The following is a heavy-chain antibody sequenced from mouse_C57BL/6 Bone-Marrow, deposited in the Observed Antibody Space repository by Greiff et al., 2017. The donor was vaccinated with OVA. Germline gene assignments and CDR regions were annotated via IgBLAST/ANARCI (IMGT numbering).Heavy chain of an antibody. J-gene: IGHJ1*03. CDR3: TTPMTTVVDWYFDV. V-gene: IGHV14-4*01. CDR2: IDPENGDT. D-gene: IGHD1-1*01. CDR1: GFTIKDDY. Sequence: VQLKESGAELVRPGASVKLSCTASGFTIKDDYMHWVKQRPEQGLEWIGWIDPENGDTEYASQFQGTATITADTSSNTAYLQLSSLTSEDTAVYYCTTPMTTVVDWYFDVWGTGTTVTVSS.